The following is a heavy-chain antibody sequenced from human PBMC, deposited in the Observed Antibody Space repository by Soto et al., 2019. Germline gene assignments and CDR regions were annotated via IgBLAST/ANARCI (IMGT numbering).Heavy chain of an antibody. J-gene: IGHJ6*02. CDR3: ARSKLLWFGEFYGMDV. D-gene: IGHD3-10*01. CDR2: ISYDGSNK. Sequence: QVQLVESGGGVVQPGRSLRLSCAASGFTFSSYAMHWVRQAPGTGLEWVAVISYDGSNKYYADSVKGRFTISRDNSKNTLYLQMNSLRAEDTAVYYCARSKLLWFGEFYGMDVWGQGTTVTVSS. V-gene: IGHV3-30-3*01. CDR1: GFTFSSYA.